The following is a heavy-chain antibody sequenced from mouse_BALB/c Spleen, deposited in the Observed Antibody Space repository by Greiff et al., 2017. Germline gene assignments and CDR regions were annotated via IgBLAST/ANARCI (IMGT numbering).Heavy chain of an antibody. D-gene: IGHD2-2*01. Sequence: EVKLVESGGGLVKPGGSLKLSCAASGFTFSSYAMSWVRQTPEKRLEWVASISSGGSTSYPDSVKGRFTISRDNARNILYLQMSSLRSEDTAMYYCASGGYGYDYAMDYWGQGTSVTVAS. CDR3: ASGGYGYDYAMDY. V-gene: IGHV5-6-5*01. CDR1: GFTFSSYA. CDR2: ISSGGST. J-gene: IGHJ4*01.